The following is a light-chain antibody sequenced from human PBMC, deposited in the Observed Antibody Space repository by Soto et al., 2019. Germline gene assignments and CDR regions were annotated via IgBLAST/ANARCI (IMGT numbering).Light chain of an antibody. Sequence: DIVMTQSPLSLPVTPGEPASISCRSSQSLLYRYCIHYLDWYMQKPGQSPHLLIHLGSHRASGVPDRFSGSGSGTDFTLKISRVEAEDVGVYYCMQALQTPITLGQGTRLEIK. CDR2: LGS. CDR1: QSLLYRYCIHY. CDR3: MQALQTPIT. J-gene: IGKJ5*01. V-gene: IGKV2-28*01.